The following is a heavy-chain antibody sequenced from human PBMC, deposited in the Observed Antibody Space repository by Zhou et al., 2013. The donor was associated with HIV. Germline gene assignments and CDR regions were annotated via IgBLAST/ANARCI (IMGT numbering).Heavy chain of an antibody. D-gene: IGHD1-26*01. CDR1: GGSISSYY. CDR3: ARGARGSSEKDWYFDL. CDR2: IDSSGNT. J-gene: IGHJ2*01. V-gene: IGHV4-4*07. Sequence: QVQLQESGPGLVKPSETLSLTCTVSGGSISSYYWSWVRQPAGKGLEWIGRIDSSGNTNYNPSLKSRVTMSVDTSKNHISLRLSSVTAADTAVYYCARGARGSSEKDWYFDLWGLAPWSLSPQ.